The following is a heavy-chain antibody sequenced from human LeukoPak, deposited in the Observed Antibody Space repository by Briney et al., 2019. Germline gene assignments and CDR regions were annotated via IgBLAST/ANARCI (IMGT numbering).Heavy chain of an antibody. J-gene: IGHJ4*02. CDR1: GYVFSMYG. CDR3: ARVWYSGSYPVDY. D-gene: IGHD1-26*01. Sequence: WASVKISCKASGYVFSMYGIGWVRQAPGQGLEWMGWISGDNGHTNYAQNLQGRVTMTTDTSTNTAYMEMGSLRSDDTAVYYCARVWYSGSYPVDYWGQGTLITVSS. V-gene: IGHV1-18*01. CDR2: ISGDNGHT.